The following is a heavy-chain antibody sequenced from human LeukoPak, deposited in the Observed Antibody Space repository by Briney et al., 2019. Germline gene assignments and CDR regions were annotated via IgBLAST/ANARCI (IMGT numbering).Heavy chain of an antibody. V-gene: IGHV4-34*01. Sequence: PSETLSLTCAVYGGSFSGYYWSWVRQPPGKGLEWIGEINHSGSTNYNPSLKSRVTISVDTSKNQFSLKLSSVTAADTAVYYCASRGIAARPPGDCWGQGTLVTVSS. D-gene: IGHD6-6*01. CDR2: INHSGST. CDR1: GGSFSGYY. CDR3: ASRGIAARPPGDC. J-gene: IGHJ4*02.